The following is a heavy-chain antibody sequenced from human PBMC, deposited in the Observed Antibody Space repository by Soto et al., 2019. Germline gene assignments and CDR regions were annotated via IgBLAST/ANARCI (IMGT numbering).Heavy chain of an antibody. J-gene: IGHJ1*01. CDR2: ISYDGSNK. Sequence: QVQLVESGGGVVQPGRSLRLSCAASGFTFSSYAMHWVRQAPGKGLEWVAVISYDGSNKYYADSVKGRFTISRDNSKNTLYLQMNSLRAEDTAVYYCASLIRSTKYFQHWGQGTLVTVSS. D-gene: IGHD4-17*01. CDR3: ASLIRSTKYFQH. CDR1: GFTFSSYA. V-gene: IGHV3-30-3*01.